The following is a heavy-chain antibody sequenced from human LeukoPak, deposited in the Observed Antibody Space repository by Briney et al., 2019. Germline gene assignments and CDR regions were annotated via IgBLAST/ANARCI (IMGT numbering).Heavy chain of an antibody. D-gene: IGHD3-3*01. Sequence: GGSMRLACAVDGFTSSDYYMSWNRQPPGKVLEWVSYISSSGSTIYYADSVKGRFTISRDNAKNSLYLQMNSLRAEDTAVYYCARDQGGVLRFLEWPQYFDYWGQGTLVTVSS. V-gene: IGHV3-11*01. CDR1: GFTSSDYY. CDR2: ISSSGSTI. CDR3: ARDQGGVLRFLEWPQYFDY. J-gene: IGHJ4*02.